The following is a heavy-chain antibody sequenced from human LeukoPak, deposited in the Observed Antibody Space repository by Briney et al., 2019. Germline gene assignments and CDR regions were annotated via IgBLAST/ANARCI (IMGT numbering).Heavy chain of an antibody. CDR1: GGSISSYY. J-gene: IGHJ6*02. D-gene: IGHD3-22*01. V-gene: IGHV4-59*01. CDR3: ARQSAASGYYSIYYYGMDV. Sequence: SETLSLTCTVSGGSISSYYWSWIRQPPGKGLEWIGYIYYSGSTNYNPSLKSRVTISVDTSKNQFSLKLSSVTAADTAVYYCARQSAASGYYSIYYYGMDVWGQGTTVTVSS. CDR2: IYYSGST.